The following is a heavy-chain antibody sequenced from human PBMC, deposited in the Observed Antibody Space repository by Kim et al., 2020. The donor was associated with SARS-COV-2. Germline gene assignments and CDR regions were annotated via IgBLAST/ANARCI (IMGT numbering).Heavy chain of an antibody. V-gene: IGHV3-33*01. CDR1: GFTFSSYG. J-gene: IGHJ6*02. D-gene: IGHD3-9*01. Sequence: GGSLRLPCAASGFTFSSYGMHWVRQAPGKGLEWVAVIWYDGSNKYYADSVKGRFTISRDNSKNTLYLPMNSLRAEDTAVYYCARDLKYYDILTGYYPPQGVVYYYGKGGGGQGTTVTVSS. CDR3: ARDLKYYDILTGYYPPQGVVYYYGKGG. CDR2: IWYDGSNK.